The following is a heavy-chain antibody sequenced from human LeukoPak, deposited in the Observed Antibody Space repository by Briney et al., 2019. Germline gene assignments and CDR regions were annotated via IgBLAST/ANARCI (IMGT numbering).Heavy chain of an antibody. J-gene: IGHJ4*02. D-gene: IGHD3-10*01. CDR1: GFAFDNNA. V-gene: IGHV3-23*01. CDR3: AKESPYYSGRDYYFDY. CDR2: ISNTVGGRT. Sequence: GGSLRLSCAASGFAFDNNAMSWVRQAPGKGLEWVSAISNTVGGRTYYADSVKGRFIISRDDSKNTLYLQMNSLRAEDTAVYYCAKESPYYSGRDYYFDYWGPGTLVTVSS.